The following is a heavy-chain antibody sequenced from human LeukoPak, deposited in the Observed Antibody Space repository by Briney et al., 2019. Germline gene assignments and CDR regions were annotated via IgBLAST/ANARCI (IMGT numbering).Heavy chain of an antibody. CDR1: GFTFSSYG. Sequence: GGSLRLSCAASGFTFSSYGMHWVRQAPGKGLEWVAVISYDGSNKYYADSVKGRFTISRDNSKNTLYLQMNSLRAEDTAVYYCAKDLLLWFEENYYYGMDVWGQGTTVTVSS. D-gene: IGHD3-10*01. CDR2: ISYDGSNK. CDR3: AKDLLLWFEENYYYGMDV. J-gene: IGHJ6*02. V-gene: IGHV3-30*18.